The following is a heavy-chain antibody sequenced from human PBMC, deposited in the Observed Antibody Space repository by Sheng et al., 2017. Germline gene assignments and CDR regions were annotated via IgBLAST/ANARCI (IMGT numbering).Heavy chain of an antibody. J-gene: IGHJ4*02. CDR3: AKDHLPTTVTTVSY. D-gene: IGHD4-17*01. CDR2: IGGSGGHT. Sequence: EVQLVESGGGLVQPGGSLRLSCAASGFSFNNYAMSWVRQAPGKGLEWVSGIGGSGGHTYYADSVQGRFTISRDNSRDTLFLQMNSLRPEDTAVYYCAKDHLPTTVTTVSYCGQGTLVTVSS. CDR1: GFSFNNYA. V-gene: IGHV3-23*04.